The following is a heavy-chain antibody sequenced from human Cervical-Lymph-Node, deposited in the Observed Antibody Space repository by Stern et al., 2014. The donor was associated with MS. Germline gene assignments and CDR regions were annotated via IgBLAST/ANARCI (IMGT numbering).Heavy chain of an antibody. J-gene: IGHJ2*01. CDR1: GGSVSSTNW. D-gene: IGHD2/OR15-2a*01. V-gene: IGHV4-4*02. CDR3: ARERQQYCNSEGCSYWYFDL. Sequence: QVQLQESGPGLVKPSGTLSLTCAVSGGSVSSTNWWSWVRQSPGKGLEWIGNIYHSGASNYRPSLRIRFSISLDNSKNPLSLHLTSVTAADTAVYYCARERQQYCNSEGCSYWYFDLWGRGTLVTVSS. CDR2: IYHSGAS.